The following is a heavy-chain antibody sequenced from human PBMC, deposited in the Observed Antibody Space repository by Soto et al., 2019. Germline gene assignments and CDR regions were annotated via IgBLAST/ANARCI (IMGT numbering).Heavy chain of an antibody. D-gene: IGHD3-10*01. J-gene: IGHJ5*02. CDR1: GYTFTNYG. CDR3: ARGVGSGSYYNQYNWFDP. Sequence: ASVKVSCKASGYTFTNYGISWVRQAPGQGLEWMGWISAYSGNTKYAQKFQGRVTMTTDTSTSTAYMELRSLRSDDTAVYYCARGVGSGSYYNQYNWFDPWGQGTLVTVSS. CDR2: ISAYSGNT. V-gene: IGHV1-18*01.